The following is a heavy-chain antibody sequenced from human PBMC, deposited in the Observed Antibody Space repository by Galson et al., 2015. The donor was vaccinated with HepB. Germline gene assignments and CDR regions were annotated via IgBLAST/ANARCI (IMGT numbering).Heavy chain of an antibody. Sequence: SLRLSCAASGFTFSAYWMTWVRQAPGKGLEWVASIKQDGSEKYYVDSVTGRFTISRDNAQNSSYLQMNSLRAEDTAVYYCARGSYSGRQYYFDYWGQGTLVTVSS. CDR3: ARGSYSGRQYYFDY. CDR1: GFTFSAYW. D-gene: IGHD5-12*01. J-gene: IGHJ4*02. V-gene: IGHV3-7*03. CDR2: IKQDGSEK.